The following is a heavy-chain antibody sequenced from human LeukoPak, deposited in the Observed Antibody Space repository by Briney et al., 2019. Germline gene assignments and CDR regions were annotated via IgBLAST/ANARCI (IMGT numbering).Heavy chain of an antibody. CDR1: GFTFSSDG. D-gene: IGHD4-17*01. V-gene: IGHV3-30*02. CDR3: AKGPYFDYGDPFDY. J-gene: IGHJ4*02. Sequence: GGSLRLSCAASGFTFSSDGMHWVRQAPGKGLEWVAFIRYDGSNKYYADSVKGRFTISRDNSKNTLYLQMNSLRAEDTAVYYCAKGPYFDYGDPFDYWGQGTLVTVSS. CDR2: IRYDGSNK.